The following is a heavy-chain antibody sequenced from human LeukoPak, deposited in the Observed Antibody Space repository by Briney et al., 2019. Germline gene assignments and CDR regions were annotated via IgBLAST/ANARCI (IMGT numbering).Heavy chain of an antibody. Sequence: GGSLRLSCAASGFTFSSYTMSWVRQAPGKGLAWVSGIDSSGTKTTYADSVKGRFTISRDNPRNTLYLQMNSLRAEDTAVYYCAKEDKTWGQGTLVTVSS. J-gene: IGHJ5*02. CDR2: IDSSGTKT. CDR3: AKEDKT. V-gene: IGHV3-23*01. CDR1: GFTFSSYT. D-gene: IGHD2-15*01.